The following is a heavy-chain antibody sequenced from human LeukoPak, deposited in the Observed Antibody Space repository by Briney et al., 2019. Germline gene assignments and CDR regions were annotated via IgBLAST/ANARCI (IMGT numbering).Heavy chain of an antibody. CDR2: INQEASRT. Sequence: GGSLRLSCAASGFTFRRYWMSWVRQAPGKGLEWLGHINQEASRTDHADSVKGRFTVSRDNARNLLYLHMSSLRAEDTAVYYCAKYLSRAFDSWGQGILVSVSS. CDR1: GFTFRRYW. D-gene: IGHD2/OR15-2a*01. J-gene: IGHJ4*02. CDR3: AKYLSRAFDS. V-gene: IGHV3-7*01.